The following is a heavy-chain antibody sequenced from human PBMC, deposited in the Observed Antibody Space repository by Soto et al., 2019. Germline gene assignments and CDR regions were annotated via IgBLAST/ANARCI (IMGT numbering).Heavy chain of an antibody. J-gene: IGHJ4*02. CDR2: IWYDGSKE. V-gene: IGHV3-33*01. D-gene: IGHD3-3*01. CDR1: GFNFFNFG. Sequence: QEQLVESGGGVVQPGRSLRLSCAASGFNFFNFGMHWVRQAPGKGLEWVAVIWYDGSKEYYSDSVKGRFTISRDNSNNTLYLQINSLRGSDTALYYGVRYSNYDPYYFDLLVQGSLVTVSS. CDR3: VRYSNYDPYYFDL.